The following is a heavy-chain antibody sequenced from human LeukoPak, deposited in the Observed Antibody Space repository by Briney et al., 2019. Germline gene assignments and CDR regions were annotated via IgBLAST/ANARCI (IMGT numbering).Heavy chain of an antibody. J-gene: IGHJ4*02. CDR2: INHSGST. CDR3: AREPLTGIVAAAGLFDY. V-gene: IGHV4-34*01. CDR1: GGSFSGYY. D-gene: IGHD6-13*01. Sequence: RPSETLSLTCAVYGGSFSGYYWSWVRQPPGKGVEWIGEINHSGSTNYNPSLKSRVTISVATSKNQFSLKLSSVTAADTAVYYCAREPLTGIVAAAGLFDYWGQGTLVTVSS.